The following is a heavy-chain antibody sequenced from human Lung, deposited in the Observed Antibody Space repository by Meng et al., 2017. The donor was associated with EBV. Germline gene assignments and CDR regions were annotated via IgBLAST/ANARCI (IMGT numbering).Heavy chain of an antibody. CDR2: INTSVGYT. D-gene: IGHD6-19*01. CDR3: ARDCLAGYTSGWQFDY. V-gene: IGHV1-46*01. CDR1: AYTFTNYY. J-gene: IGHJ4*02. Sequence: QVHVGKSGAEAEKPGASVKVSCKSSAYTFTNYYKHWVRQAPGQGLEWMGIINTSVGYTSHAQKFQGRVTMTRDTSTSTVHMEVSSLRSADTAVYYCARDCLAGYTSGWQFDYWGQGTLVTVSS.